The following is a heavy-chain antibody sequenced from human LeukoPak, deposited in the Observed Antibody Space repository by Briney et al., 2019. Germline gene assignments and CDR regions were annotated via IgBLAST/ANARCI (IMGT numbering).Heavy chain of an antibody. Sequence: ASVKVSCKASGYTFTGYYMHWVRQAPGQGLEWMGWINPNSGGTNYAQKFQGRVTMTRDTSISTAYMELSRLRSDGTAVYYCARDGGFDSSGLDYWGQGTLVTVSS. CDR1: GYTFTGYY. CDR3: ARDGGFDSSGLDY. D-gene: IGHD3-22*01. V-gene: IGHV1-2*02. J-gene: IGHJ4*02. CDR2: INPNSGGT.